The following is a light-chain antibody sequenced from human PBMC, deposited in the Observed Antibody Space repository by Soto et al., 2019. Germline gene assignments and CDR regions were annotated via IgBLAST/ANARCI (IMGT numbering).Light chain of an antibody. V-gene: IGLV2-14*01. Sequence: QSALTQPASVSGSPGQSITISCTGTSSDVGGYSYVSWYQQHPGKAPKLMIYDVNNRPSGVSNRFSGSKSGNTASLTISGLQAEDEADYYCSSYTSSNTYVFGTGTKLTVL. CDR2: DVN. CDR3: SSYTSSNTYV. CDR1: SSDVGGYSY. J-gene: IGLJ1*01.